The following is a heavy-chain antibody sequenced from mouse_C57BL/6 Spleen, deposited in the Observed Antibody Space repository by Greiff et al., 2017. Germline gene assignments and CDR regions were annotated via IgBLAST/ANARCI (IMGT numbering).Heavy chain of an antibody. D-gene: IGHD1-1*01. V-gene: IGHV1-59*01. J-gene: IGHJ2*01. CDR3: AREYYGSSFDY. CDR1: GYTFTSYW. Sequence: VQLQQPGAELVRPGTSVKLSCKASGYTFTSYWMHWVKQRPGQGLEWIGVIDPSDSYTNYNQKFKGKATLTVDTSSSPAYMQLSSLTSEDTAVCYCAREYYGSSFDYWGQGTTLTVAS. CDR2: IDPSDSYT.